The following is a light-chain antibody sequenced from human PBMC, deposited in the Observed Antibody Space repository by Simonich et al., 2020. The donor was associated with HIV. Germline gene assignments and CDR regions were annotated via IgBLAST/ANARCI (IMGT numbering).Light chain of an antibody. J-gene: IGLJ2*01. Sequence: QSALTQPASVSGSPGQSITISCTGTSSDIGSYNLVSWYQQHPGKAPKLMIYDVIKRPSGVSNRFSGSKSGNTASLTISGLQAEDEADYYCSSYTSSLVIFGGGTKLTVL. CDR2: DVI. CDR1: SSDIGSYNL. V-gene: IGLV2-14*02. CDR3: SSYTSSLVI.